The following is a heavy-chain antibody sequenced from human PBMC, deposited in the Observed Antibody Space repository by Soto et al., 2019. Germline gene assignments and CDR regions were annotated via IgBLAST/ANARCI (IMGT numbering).Heavy chain of an antibody. CDR3: AKGFGMTPAGDYFDY. CDR2: ISWNSGSI. D-gene: IGHD3-10*01. J-gene: IGHJ4*02. CDR1: GFTFDDYA. V-gene: IGHV3-9*01. Sequence: PGGSLRLSCAASGFTFDDYAMYWVRQAPGKGLEWVSGISWNSGSIGYADSVKGRFTISRDNAKNSLYLQMNSLRAEDTALYYCAKGFGMTPAGDYFDYWGQGTLVTVSS.